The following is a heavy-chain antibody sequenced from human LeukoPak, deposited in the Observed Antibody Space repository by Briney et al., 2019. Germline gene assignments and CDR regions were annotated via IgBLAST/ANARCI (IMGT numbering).Heavy chain of an antibody. J-gene: IGHJ4*02. V-gene: IGHV3-23*01. CDR1: GFTFSSYA. CDR3: AKDPYYYDSSGCYAHFDY. D-gene: IGHD3-22*01. CDR2: ISGSGGST. Sequence: GGSLRLSCAASGFTFSSYAMSWVRQAPGKGLEWVSAISGSGGSTYYADSVKGRFTISRDNSKNTLYLQMNSLRAEDTAVYYCAKDPYYYDSSGCYAHFDYWGQGTLVTVSS.